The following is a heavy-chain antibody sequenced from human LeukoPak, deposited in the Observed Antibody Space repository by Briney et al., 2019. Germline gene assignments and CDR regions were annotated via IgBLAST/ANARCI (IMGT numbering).Heavy chain of an antibody. CDR1: GFTFSSYG. J-gene: IGHJ1*01. V-gene: IGHV3-30*18. Sequence: GGSLRLSCAASGFTFSSYGMHWVRQAPGKGLEWVAVISYDGSNKYYADSVKGRFTISRDNSKNTLYLQMNSLRAEDTAVYYCAKDRWVRGVRLIQHWGQGTLVTVSS. D-gene: IGHD3-10*01. CDR3: AKDRWVRGVRLIQH. CDR2: ISYDGSNK.